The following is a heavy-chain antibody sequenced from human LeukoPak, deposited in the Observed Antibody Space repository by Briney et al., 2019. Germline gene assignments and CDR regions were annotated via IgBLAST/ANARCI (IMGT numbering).Heavy chain of an antibody. CDR3: ARVIGYYYDSSGYLDY. D-gene: IGHD3-22*01. V-gene: IGHV1-3*01. CDR2: LNAGNGNT. J-gene: IGHJ4*02. CDR1: GYTFSSYA. Sequence: GASVKVSCKASGYTFSSYAMHWVRQAPGQRLEWMGWLNAGNGNTKYSQKFQGRVTITRDTSASTAHMELSSLRAEDTAVYYCARVIGYYYDSSGYLDYWGQGTLVTVSS.